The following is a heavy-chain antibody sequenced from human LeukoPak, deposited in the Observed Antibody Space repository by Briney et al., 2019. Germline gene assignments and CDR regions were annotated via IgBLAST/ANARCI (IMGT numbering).Heavy chain of an antibody. V-gene: IGHV1-8*01. CDR2: MNPNSDNT. J-gene: IGHJ4*02. D-gene: IGHD3-10*01. CDR1: GYTFTSYD. CDR3: ARVVRGVIITPPDY. Sequence: ASVKVSCKASGYTFTSYDINWVRQATGQGLEWMGWMNPNSDNTGYAQKFQGRVTMTRNTSISTAYMELSSLRSEDTAVYYCARVVRGVIITPPDYWGQGTLVTVSS.